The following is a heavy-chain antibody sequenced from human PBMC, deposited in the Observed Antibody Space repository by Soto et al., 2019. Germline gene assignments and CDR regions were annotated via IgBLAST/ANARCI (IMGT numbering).Heavy chain of an antibody. CDR2: IKHDDSEK. CDR3: ARVRRDCHTGYAMDV. V-gene: IGHV3-7*05. Sequence: EVQLVESGGGLVQPGGSLRLSCAASGFTFSIYWMNWVRQAPGKGLQWVADIKHDDSEKYYVDSVKGRFIISRDNAKKSVYLQMNSLRAEDTAVYYCARVRRDCHTGYAMDVWGQGTKVTVSS. CDR1: GFTFSIYW. J-gene: IGHJ6*02. D-gene: IGHD2-15*01.